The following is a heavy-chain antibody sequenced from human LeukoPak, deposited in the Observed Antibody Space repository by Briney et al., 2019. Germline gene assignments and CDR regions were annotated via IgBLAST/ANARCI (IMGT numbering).Heavy chain of an antibody. CDR2: IYTSGST. J-gene: IGHJ6*03. CDR3: ARVNGDYYYYYYMDV. CDR1: GGSISSGSYY. Sequence: PSETLSLTCTVSGGSISSGSYYWSWIRQPAGKGLEWIGRIYTSGSTNYNPSLKSRVTISVDTSKNQFSLKLSSVTAADTAVYYCARVNGDYYYYYYMDVWGKGTTVTISS. V-gene: IGHV4-61*02.